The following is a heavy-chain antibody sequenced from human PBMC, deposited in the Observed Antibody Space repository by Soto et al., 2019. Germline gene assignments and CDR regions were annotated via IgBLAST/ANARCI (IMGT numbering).Heavy chain of an antibody. CDR2: IRPFKGDT. Sequence: QEQLVQSGAEVKKTGSSVKLSCRSTSTHRFLHWVRQAPGQPLEWVGWIRPFKGDTNYAQKFQDRVTITRDRSLTTTYMELRTLTSEDTGIYYGAGTYGSGTLYNRNYYGMDVWGQGTAVTVSS. D-gene: IGHD3-10*01. CDR1: STSTHRF. CDR3: AGTYGSGTLYNRNYYGMDV. J-gene: IGHJ6*02. V-gene: IGHV1-45*01.